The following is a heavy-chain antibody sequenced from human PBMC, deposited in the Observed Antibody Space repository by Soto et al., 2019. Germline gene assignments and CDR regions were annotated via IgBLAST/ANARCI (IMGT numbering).Heavy chain of an antibody. D-gene: IGHD3-10*01. V-gene: IGHV4-59*08. CDR3: ARHYGVGTYPLDY. CDR2: IYYSGGV. CDR1: GGSMISYY. Sequence: PSETLSLTCTVSGGSMISYYWSWLRQPPGKELEWIGYIYYSGGVKYSPSLWSRVTMSVDTSKNQFSLILNSVTAADTAVYYCARHYGVGTYPLDYRGHGILVTVPS. J-gene: IGHJ4*01.